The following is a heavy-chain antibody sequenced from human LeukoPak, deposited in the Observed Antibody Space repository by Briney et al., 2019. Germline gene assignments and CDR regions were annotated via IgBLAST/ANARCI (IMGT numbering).Heavy chain of an antibody. D-gene: IGHD4-17*01. CDR3: ARDVLDYGDYGYFQH. J-gene: IGHJ1*01. CDR1: GYTFTSYG. Sequence: ASVKVSCKASGYTFTSYGISWVRQAPGQGLEWMGWISAYNGNTNYAQKLQGRVTMTTDTSTSTAYMELRSPRSDDTAVYYCARDVLDYGDYGYFQHWGQGTLVTVSS. V-gene: IGHV1-18*01. CDR2: ISAYNGNT.